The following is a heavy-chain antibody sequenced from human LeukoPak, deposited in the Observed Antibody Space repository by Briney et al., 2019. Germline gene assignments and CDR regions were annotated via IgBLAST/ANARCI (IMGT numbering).Heavy chain of an antibody. D-gene: IGHD6-19*01. Sequence: SETLSLTCTVSGGSISSSSYYWGWIRQPPGKGLEWIGSLDYSGSTYYNPSLKSRVTISVDTSKNQFSLKLSSVTAADTAVYYCARDFIAVAGIPFDYWGQGTLVTVSS. J-gene: IGHJ4*02. CDR1: GGSISSSSYY. V-gene: IGHV4-39*07. CDR3: ARDFIAVAGIPFDY. CDR2: LDYSGST.